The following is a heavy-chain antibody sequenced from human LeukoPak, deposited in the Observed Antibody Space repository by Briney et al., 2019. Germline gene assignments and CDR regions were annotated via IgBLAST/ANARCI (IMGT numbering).Heavy chain of an antibody. D-gene: IGHD6-13*01. J-gene: IGHJ4*02. CDR3: ARGGYSSSWYHFDY. Sequence: GGSLRLSCAASGFTFSSSAMSWVRQAPGKGLEWVSGIGGSGAGTYYAVSVKGRFTISRDNSKNTLFLQMNSLRAEDTAVYYCARGGYSSSWYHFDYWGQGTLVTVSS. CDR2: IGGSGAGT. V-gene: IGHV3-23*01. CDR1: GFTFSSSA.